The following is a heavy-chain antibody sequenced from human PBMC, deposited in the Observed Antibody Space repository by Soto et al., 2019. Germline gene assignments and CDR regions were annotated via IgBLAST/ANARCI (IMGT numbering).Heavy chain of an antibody. V-gene: IGHV4-59*01. D-gene: IGHD5-12*01. CDR3: ARELYSGYDSGIDY. Sequence: SETLSLTCTVSGGSISSYYWSWIRQPPGKGLECIGYIYYSGSTNYNPSLKSRVTISVDTSKNQLSLKLSSVTAADTAVYYCARELYSGYDSGIDYWGQGTLVTVSS. J-gene: IGHJ4*02. CDR1: GGSISSYY. CDR2: IYYSGST.